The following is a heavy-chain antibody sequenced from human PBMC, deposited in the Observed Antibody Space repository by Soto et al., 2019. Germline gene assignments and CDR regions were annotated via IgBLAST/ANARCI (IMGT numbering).Heavy chain of an antibody. CDR1: GYTFTSYA. CDR2: INAGNGNT. J-gene: IGHJ3*02. D-gene: IGHD3-10*01. V-gene: IGHV1-3*01. Sequence: GASVKVSCKASGYTFTSYAMHWVRQAPGQRLEWMGWINAGNGNTKYSQKFQGRVTITRDTSASTAYMELSSLRSEDTAVYYCARERGVRGTTPSRAFDIWGQGTMVTVSS. CDR3: ARERGVRGTTPSRAFDI.